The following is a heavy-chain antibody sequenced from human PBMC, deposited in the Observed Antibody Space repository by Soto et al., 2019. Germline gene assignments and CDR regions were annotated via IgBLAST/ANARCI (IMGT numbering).Heavy chain of an antibody. V-gene: IGHV1-69*13. CDR1: AGVFSNYA. CDR3: ARGSHYLRPRKYCDY. CDR2: IVPVFGTP. D-gene: IGHD2-15*01. Sequence: SVKVSRKASAGVFSNYALTWVRQPPCQGLEWVGGIVPVFGTPNYAPKFEGRDTVTADESTRTGYMELTSLTSEDTAIYYCARGSHYLRPRKYCDYWFQGTLVTDSP. J-gene: IGHJ4*02.